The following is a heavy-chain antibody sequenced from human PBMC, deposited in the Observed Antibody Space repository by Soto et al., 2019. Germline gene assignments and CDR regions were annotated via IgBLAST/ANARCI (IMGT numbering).Heavy chain of an antibody. J-gene: IGHJ5*02. CDR2: IYYSGST. CDR1: GGSISSGGYY. V-gene: IGHV4-31*03. D-gene: IGHD3-22*01. CDR3: ARVGSGYFGAGYWFDP. Sequence: TLSLTCTVSGGSISSGGYYWSWIRQHPGKGLEWIGYIYYSGSTYYNPSLKSRVTISVDTSKNQFSLKLSSVTAADTAVYYCARVGSGYFGAGYWFDPWGQGTLVTVSS.